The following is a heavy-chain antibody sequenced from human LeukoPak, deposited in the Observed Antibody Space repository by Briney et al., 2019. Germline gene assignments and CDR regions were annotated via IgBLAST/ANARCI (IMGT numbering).Heavy chain of an antibody. J-gene: IGHJ5*02. CDR2: IYHSGST. V-gene: IGHV4-30-2*01. CDR3: ARAYSGSSGWFDP. D-gene: IGHD1-26*01. CDR1: GASISSGGYS. Sequence: KPSQTLSLTCAVSGASISSGGYSWSWIRQPPGRGLEWIGYIYHSGSTYYSPSLKSRVTIPVDRSKNQFSLQLSSVTAADTAVYYCARAYSGSSGWFDPWGQGTLVTVSS.